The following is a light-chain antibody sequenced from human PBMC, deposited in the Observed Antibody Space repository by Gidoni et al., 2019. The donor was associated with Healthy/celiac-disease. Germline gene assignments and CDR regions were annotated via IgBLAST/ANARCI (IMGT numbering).Light chain of an antibody. CDR3: QQLNSYSLT. CDR2: SAS. Sequence: DIQLTQSPSFLSASVGDRVTITCRASQGISSYLAWYQQKPGKAPKLLIYSASTLQSGVPSRFSVSGSGTEFTLTISSLQPEDFATYYCQQLNSYSLTFGGXTKVEIK. V-gene: IGKV1-9*01. J-gene: IGKJ4*01. CDR1: QGISSY.